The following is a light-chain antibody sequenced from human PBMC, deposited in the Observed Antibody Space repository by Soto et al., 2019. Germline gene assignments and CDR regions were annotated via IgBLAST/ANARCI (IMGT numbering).Light chain of an antibody. V-gene: IGKV3-20*01. J-gene: IGKJ2*01. CDR2: ETS. CDR1: QSVTNY. CDR3: QQYAGSPYT. Sequence: IVLTQYPGTLSLSPGERATLSCRASQSVTNYLAWYQQKPGQAPRLLMYETSNRATGIPDRFSGSGSGTDFTLIISRLEPEDFALYYCQQYAGSPYTFRQGTKVEIK.